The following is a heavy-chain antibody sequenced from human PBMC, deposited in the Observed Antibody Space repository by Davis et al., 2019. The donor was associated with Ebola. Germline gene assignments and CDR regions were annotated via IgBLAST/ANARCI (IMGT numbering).Heavy chain of an antibody. V-gene: IGHV3-30-3*01. D-gene: IGHD5-12*01. J-gene: IGHJ4*02. Sequence: GESLKISCAASGFTFRSYAMHWVRQAPGKGLEWVALLSCNGNDEYYADSVKGRFTISRDNSRSTLYLQMNSLRPEDTAVYYCATCAYSGYHRSTALDHRGQGTLVPVSS. CDR2: LSCNGNDE. CDR3: ATCAYSGYHRSTALDH. CDR1: GFTFRSYA.